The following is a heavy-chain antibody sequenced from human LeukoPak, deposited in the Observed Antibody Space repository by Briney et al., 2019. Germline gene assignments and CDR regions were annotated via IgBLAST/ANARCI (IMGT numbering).Heavy chain of an antibody. CDR1: GFSFSTSS. CDR2: IKKDGSEE. CDR3: TKEGM. V-gene: IGHV3-7*05. Sequence: GGSLRLSRATSGFSFSTSSMNWVRQAPGKGLEWVAYIKKDGSEEKYVDSVKGRFTISRDNTKNSLYLQMGSLRVEDTAVYYCTKEGMWGQGTMVTVSS. J-gene: IGHJ3*01.